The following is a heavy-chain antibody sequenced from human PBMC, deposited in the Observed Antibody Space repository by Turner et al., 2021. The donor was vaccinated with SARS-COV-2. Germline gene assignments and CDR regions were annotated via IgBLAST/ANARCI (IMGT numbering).Heavy chain of an antibody. V-gene: IGHV4-39*01. D-gene: IGHD3-22*01. CDR3: ARLKYYDDRSGTDDAFDI. Sequence: LQLQESRPGLVQPSEPLSLTGTVSGGPISSSSYYWGGSRQPPGKGLEWIGSSIYTGGTYYNPSFKSRVTKSENTSKNQFSLKLSAVTAADTAVYYCARLKYYDDRSGTDDAFDIWGQGTMVTVSS. CDR2: SIYTGGT. CDR1: GGPISSSSYY. J-gene: IGHJ3*02.